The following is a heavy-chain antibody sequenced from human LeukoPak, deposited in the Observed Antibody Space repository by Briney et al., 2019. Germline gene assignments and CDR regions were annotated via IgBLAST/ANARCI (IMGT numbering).Heavy chain of an antibody. CDR1: GYTFTSYG. CDR3: ARTDDDFWSGYYWFDP. D-gene: IGHD3-3*01. J-gene: IGHJ5*02. Sequence: ASVKVSCTASGYTFTSYGISWVRQAPGQGLEWMGWISAYNGNTNYAQKLQGRVTMTTDTSTSTAYMELRSLRSDDTAVYYCARTDDDFWSGYYWFDPWGQGTLVTVSS. V-gene: IGHV1-18*01. CDR2: ISAYNGNT.